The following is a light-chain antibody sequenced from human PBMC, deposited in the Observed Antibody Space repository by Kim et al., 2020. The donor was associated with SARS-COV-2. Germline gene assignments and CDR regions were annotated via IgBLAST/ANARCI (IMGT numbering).Light chain of an antibody. Sequence: QSITLSYTGTGSDIDDYKYVTWYQQRPGKAPNLVIYEVDNRPSGVSIRFSGSKSSTTASLTISGLQAEDEADYYCSSYIRGSTNYVFGTGTKVTVL. CDR1: GSDIDDYKY. J-gene: IGLJ1*01. CDR2: EVD. CDR3: SSYIRGSTNYV. V-gene: IGLV2-14*01.